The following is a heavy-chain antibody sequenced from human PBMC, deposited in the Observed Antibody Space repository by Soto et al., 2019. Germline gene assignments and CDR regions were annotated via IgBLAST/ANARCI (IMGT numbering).Heavy chain of an antibody. Sequence: SETLSLTCAVSGDSVISNWYWGWVRQSPGKGLEWIADMFHSGSTNYSPSLESRATLSVDKSKNQFSLKLSSVTAADTAVYYCAKTNYGSGSYWRREYYYYGMDVWGQGTTVT. CDR1: GDSVISNWY. V-gene: IGHV4-38-2*01. CDR2: MFHSGST. CDR3: AKTNYGSGSYWRREYYYYGMDV. D-gene: IGHD3-10*01. J-gene: IGHJ6*02.